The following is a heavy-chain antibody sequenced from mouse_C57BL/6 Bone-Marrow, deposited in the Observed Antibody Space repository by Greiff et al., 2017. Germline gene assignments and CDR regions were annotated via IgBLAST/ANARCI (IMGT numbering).Heavy chain of an antibody. CDR1: GFTFSDAW. CDR3: TVAPFYGSSYDFDY. V-gene: IGHV6-6*01. J-gene: IGHJ2*01. D-gene: IGHD1-1*01. CDR2: IRNKANNHAT. Sequence: EVQLVESGGGLVQPGGSMKLSCAASGFTFSDAWMDWVRQSPEKGLEWVAEIRNKANNHATYYAESVKGRFTISRDDSKSSVYLQMNSLRAEDTGIYYCTVAPFYGSSYDFDYWGQGTTLTVSS.